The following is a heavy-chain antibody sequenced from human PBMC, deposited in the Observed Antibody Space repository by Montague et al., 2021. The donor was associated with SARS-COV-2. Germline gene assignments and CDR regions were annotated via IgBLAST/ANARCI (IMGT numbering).Heavy chain of an antibody. Sequence: SETLSLTCTVSGGSISNSIYYWDWIRQPPGKGLEWIGSIYYTENTYYNPSLKSRVTISIDTSKNQFSLKLISVTAADTAVYYCARPGSGYSYGSGAFDYWGRGTLVTVSS. J-gene: IGHJ4*02. CDR1: GGSISNSIYY. CDR2: IYYTENT. CDR3: ARPGSGYSYGSGAFDY. D-gene: IGHD5-18*01. V-gene: IGHV4-39*01.